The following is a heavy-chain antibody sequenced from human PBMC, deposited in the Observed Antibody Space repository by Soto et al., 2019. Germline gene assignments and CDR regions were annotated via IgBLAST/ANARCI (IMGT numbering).Heavy chain of an antibody. D-gene: IGHD3-3*01. J-gene: IGHJ6*02. CDR1: GYTFTSYY. CDR3: ARDSSEGSGYYFYGMDV. Sequence: ASVKVSCNASGYTFTSYYMHWVRQAPGQGLEWMGIINPSGGSTSYAQKFQGRVTMTRDTSTSTVYMELSSLRSEDTAVYYCARDSSEGSGYYFYGMDVWGQGTTVTVAS. V-gene: IGHV1-46*01. CDR2: INPSGGST.